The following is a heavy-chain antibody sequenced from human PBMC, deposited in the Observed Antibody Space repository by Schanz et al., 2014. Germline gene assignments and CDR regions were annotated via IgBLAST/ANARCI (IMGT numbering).Heavy chain of an antibody. J-gene: IGHJ4*02. Sequence: KKPGSSLKVSCKASGGTFSSYAISWVRQAPGQGLEWMGGIISMCGTTNYAQKVQSRVSITADDHKTTDDMELSSLRSEDTAVYYFERDLSGWLEVGAMALYLCGKGTLVTGSS. CDR2: IISMCGTT. V-gene: IGHV1-69*01. CDR3: ERDLSGWLEVGAMALYL. CDR1: GGTFSSYA. D-gene: IGHD1-26*01.